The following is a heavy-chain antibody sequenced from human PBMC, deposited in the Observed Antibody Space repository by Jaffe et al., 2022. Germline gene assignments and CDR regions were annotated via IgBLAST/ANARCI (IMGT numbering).Heavy chain of an antibody. J-gene: IGHJ1*01. CDR2: INHSGST. Sequence: QVQLQQWGAGLLKPSETLSLTCAVYGGSFSGYYWSWIRQSPGKGLEWIGEINHSGSTNYNPSLKSRVTISVDTSKNQFSLKLSSVTAADTAVYYCADSSGWYLLPRRRAEYFQHWGQGTLVTVSS. CDR3: ADSSGWYLLPRRRAEYFQH. D-gene: IGHD6-19*01. CDR1: GGSFSGYY. V-gene: IGHV4-34*01.